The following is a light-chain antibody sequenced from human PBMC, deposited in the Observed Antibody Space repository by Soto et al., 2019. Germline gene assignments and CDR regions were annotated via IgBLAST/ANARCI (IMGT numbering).Light chain of an antibody. V-gene: IGLV1-47*01. CDR1: SSNIGSNY. Sequence: QPVLTQPPSASGTPGQRVTISCSGSSSNIGSNYVYWYQQLPGTVPQLLIYRNSERPSGVPDRFSGSKSGTSASLAISGLRSEDEADYYCAVWDDSLSGVVFGGGTKLTVL. J-gene: IGLJ2*01. CDR2: RNS. CDR3: AVWDDSLSGVV.